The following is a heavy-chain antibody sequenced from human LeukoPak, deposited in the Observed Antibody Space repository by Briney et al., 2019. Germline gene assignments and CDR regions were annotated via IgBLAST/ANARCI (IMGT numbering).Heavy chain of an antibody. Sequence: ASVKVSCKASGYTFTSYAMHWVRQAPGQRLEWMGWINAGNGNTKYSQKFQGRVTITRDTSASTAYMELSSLRSEDTAVYYCARKGSYGSGSNWFDPWGQGTLVTVSS. V-gene: IGHV1-3*01. CDR1: GYTFTSYA. CDR2: INAGNGNT. D-gene: IGHD3-10*01. CDR3: ARKGSYGSGSNWFDP. J-gene: IGHJ5*02.